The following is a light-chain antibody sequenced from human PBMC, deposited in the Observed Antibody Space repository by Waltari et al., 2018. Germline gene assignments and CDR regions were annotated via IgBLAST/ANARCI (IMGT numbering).Light chain of an antibody. J-gene: IGLJ1*01. Sequence: SYDLTQSPSVSVSPGQTASITCSGDELEKKYVCWYQQKPGQSPVLVISQDVRRPSEIPERFSGSNSGNTATLTISGTQPMDEADYYCQAWDSGVAGVFGTGTKVTVL. CDR3: QAWDSGVAGV. CDR2: QDV. CDR1: ELEKKY. V-gene: IGLV3-1*01.